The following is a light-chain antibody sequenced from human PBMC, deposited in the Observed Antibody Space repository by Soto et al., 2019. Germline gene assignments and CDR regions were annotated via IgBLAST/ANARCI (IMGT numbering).Light chain of an antibody. CDR2: SVS. Sequence: QSALTQPASVSGSPGQSITISCTGTSSDVGGYNYVSWYQQHPGKAPKLMIYSVSSRPSGVSNRFSGSKSGNTASLTISGLQADDEADYYCSSYTSSSPVLFGGGTKLTVL. V-gene: IGLV2-14*01. CDR3: SSYTSSSPVL. J-gene: IGLJ2*01. CDR1: SSDVGGYNY.